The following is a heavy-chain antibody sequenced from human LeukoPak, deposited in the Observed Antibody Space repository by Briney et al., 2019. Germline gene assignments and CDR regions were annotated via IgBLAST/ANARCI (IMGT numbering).Heavy chain of an antibody. CDR3: ARDPGYGLGVDYGDY. J-gene: IGHJ4*02. Sequence: PGVFLRCTSAAYAFTRSGKYMRWVRQALGKGLEWLSVIHRGGNTYYADSVKGRFTISRDSSKNTVFLQMDSLRAEDTAVYYCARDPGYGLGVDYGDYWGQGALVTVSS. CDR2: IHRGGNT. V-gene: IGHV3-66*01. D-gene: IGHD3-10*01. CDR1: AFTRSGKY.